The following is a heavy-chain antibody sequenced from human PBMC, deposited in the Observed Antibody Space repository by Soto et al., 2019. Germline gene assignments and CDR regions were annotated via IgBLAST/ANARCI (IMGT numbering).Heavy chain of an antibody. CDR3: ARETGLRSSGWSYNFNF. V-gene: IGHV3-48*02. J-gene: IGHJ4*02. D-gene: IGHD6-19*01. CDR1: GFTLSSYS. Sequence: EVQLVESGGGMVQPGGSLRVSCAASGFTLSSYSMHWVRQAPGKGLEWVSYISGSGGTIYYADSVKGRFTISRDNAKNSLSVQMNSLIDEDTAVYFCARETGLRSSGWSYNFNFWGQGTRVTVSS. CDR2: ISGSGGTI.